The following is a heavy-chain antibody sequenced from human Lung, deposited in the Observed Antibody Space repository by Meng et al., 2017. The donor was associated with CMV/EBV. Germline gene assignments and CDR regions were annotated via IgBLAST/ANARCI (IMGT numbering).Heavy chain of an antibody. CDR2: IYYSGST. V-gene: IGHV4-31*11. D-gene: IGHD4-17*01. J-gene: IGHJ5*02. Sequence: QVQLQESGPGLVKPSQTLSLTCAVSGGSISSGGFYWSWIRQHPGKGLEWIGYIYYSGSTYYNPSFRSRVAISIDTSKNQFSLKLTSVTAADTAVYFCARTNYGDYNWFDPWGQGTLVTVSS. CDR1: GGSISSGGFY. CDR3: ARTNYGDYNWFDP.